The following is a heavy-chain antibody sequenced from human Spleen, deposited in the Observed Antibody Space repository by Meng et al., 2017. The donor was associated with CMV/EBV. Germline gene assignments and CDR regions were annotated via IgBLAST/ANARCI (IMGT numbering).Heavy chain of an antibody. CDR3: ATSSDVTTHYFDY. CDR2: IDPEDGKT. CDR1: GYTFTDYY. Sequence: KVSGYTFTDYYLHWIQQAPGKGLEWMGLIDPEDGKTLYAEKFRGRVSMTADTSADTAYMELSSLRSEDTAVFFCATSSDVTTHYFDYWGQGALVTVSS. D-gene: IGHD1-1*01. V-gene: IGHV1-69-2*01. J-gene: IGHJ4*02.